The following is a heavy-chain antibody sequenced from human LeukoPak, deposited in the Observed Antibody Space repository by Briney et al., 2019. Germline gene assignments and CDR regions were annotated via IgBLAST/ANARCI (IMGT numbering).Heavy chain of an antibody. Sequence: GASVKVSCKASGYTFTSYYMHWVRQAPGQGLEWMGIINPSGGSTSYAQKFQGRVTMTRDTSTSTVYMELSSLRSEDTAVYYCARGPGGYDNARSYYYYMDVWGKGTTVTVSS. D-gene: IGHD5-12*01. CDR2: INPSGGST. CDR1: GYTFTSYY. J-gene: IGHJ6*03. CDR3: ARGPGGYDNARSYYYYMDV. V-gene: IGHV1-46*01.